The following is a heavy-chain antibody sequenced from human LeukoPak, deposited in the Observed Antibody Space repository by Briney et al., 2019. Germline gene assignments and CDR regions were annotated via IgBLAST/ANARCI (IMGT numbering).Heavy chain of an antibody. D-gene: IGHD1-26*01. Sequence: PSETLSLTCAVSGASLSAYYWNWIRQPAGKGLEWIGRIYTSGSTNYNPSLKSRVTMSVDTSKNQFSLKLSSVTAADTAVYYCARSGSYLYYFDYWGQGTLVTVSS. CDR2: IYTSGST. CDR3: ARSGSYLYYFDY. V-gene: IGHV4-4*07. CDR1: GASLSAYY. J-gene: IGHJ4*02.